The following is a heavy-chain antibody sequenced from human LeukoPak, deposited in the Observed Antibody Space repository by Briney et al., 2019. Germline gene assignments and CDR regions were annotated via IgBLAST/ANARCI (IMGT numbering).Heavy chain of an antibody. D-gene: IGHD4-17*01. Sequence: ASVTVSCKASGYTFTDYYMPWVRQAPGQGLEWMGWINPNSGGTNYAQKFHGRVTMTRETSISKAYMERSRLRSDDTVVYYCANDYGDYESGYWGQGTLVTVSS. V-gene: IGHV1-2*02. J-gene: IGHJ4*02. CDR3: ANDYGDYESGY. CDR1: GYTFTDYY. CDR2: INPNSGGT.